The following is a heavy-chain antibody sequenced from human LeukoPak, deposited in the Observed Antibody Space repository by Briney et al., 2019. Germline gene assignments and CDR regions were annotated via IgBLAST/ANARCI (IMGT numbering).Heavy chain of an antibody. CDR2: AYYRSNWYS. CDR3: ARGYYGSGRHGMDV. Sequence: SQTLSLTCAISGDSVSSNSATWNWIRQSPWRGLEWLGRAYYRSNWYSDYALSVKSRITINPDTSKNQFSLQLDSVTPEDTAMYYCARGYYGSGRHGMDVWGQGTTVTVSS. J-gene: IGHJ6*02. D-gene: IGHD3-10*01. V-gene: IGHV6-1*01. CDR1: GDSVSSNSAT.